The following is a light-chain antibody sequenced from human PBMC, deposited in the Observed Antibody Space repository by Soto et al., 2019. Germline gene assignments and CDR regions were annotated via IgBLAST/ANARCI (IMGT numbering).Light chain of an antibody. V-gene: IGLV2-8*01. CDR3: ISYAGSSIWV. CDR1: SSDVGAYNY. Sequence: QSVLTQPPSASGSPGQSVTISCTGTSSDVGAYNYVSWYQQHPGKAPKLMIYDVSKRPSGVPDRFSGSKSGNTASLTVSGRQAEDEADFDCISYAGSSIWVFGGGTKVTVL. J-gene: IGLJ3*02. CDR2: DVS.